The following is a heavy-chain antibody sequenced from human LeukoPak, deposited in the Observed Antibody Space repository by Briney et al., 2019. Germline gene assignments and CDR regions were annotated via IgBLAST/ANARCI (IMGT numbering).Heavy chain of an antibody. J-gene: IGHJ6*02. CDR1: GGSISSYY. V-gene: IGHV4-4*07. Sequence: SETLSLTRTVSGGSISSYYWSWIRQPAGKGLEWIGRIYTSGSTNYNPSLKSRVTMSVDTSKNQFSLKLSSVTAADTAVYYCVGVVVAASPGGMDVWGQGTTVTVSS. CDR3: VGVVVAASPGGMDV. CDR2: IYTSGST. D-gene: IGHD2-15*01.